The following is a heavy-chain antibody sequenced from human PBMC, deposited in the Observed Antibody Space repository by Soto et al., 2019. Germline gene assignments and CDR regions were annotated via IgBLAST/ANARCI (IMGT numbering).Heavy chain of an antibody. V-gene: IGHV4-4*07. CDR2: IYSSGNT. J-gene: IGHJ5*02. Sequence: SETLSLTCSVSGGTISGYYWTWIRQPAGKGLEWIGRIYSSGNTKYNPSLQSRVTMSLDTSNNQFSLRLTSVTAADTAVYYCARGQRFSDWFDPWGQGTLVTSPQ. D-gene: IGHD3-3*01. CDR1: GGTISGYY. CDR3: ARGQRFSDWFDP.